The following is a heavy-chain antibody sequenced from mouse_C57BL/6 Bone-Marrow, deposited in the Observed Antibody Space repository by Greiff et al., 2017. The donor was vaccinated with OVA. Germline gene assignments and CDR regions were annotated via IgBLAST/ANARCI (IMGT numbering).Heavy chain of an antibody. J-gene: IGHJ4*01. CDR3: ASYYSNSHYYAMDY. CDR2: ISSGSSTI. Sequence: EVHLVESGGGLVKPGGSLKLSCAASGFTFSDYGMHWVRQAPEKGLEWVAYISSGSSTIYYADTVKGRFTISRDNAKNTLFLQMTSLRSEDTAMYYCASYYSNSHYYAMDYWGQGTSVTVSS. D-gene: IGHD2-5*01. V-gene: IGHV5-17*01. CDR1: GFTFSDYG.